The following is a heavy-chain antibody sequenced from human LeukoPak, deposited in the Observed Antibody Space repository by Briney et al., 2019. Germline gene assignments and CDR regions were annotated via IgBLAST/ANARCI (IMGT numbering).Heavy chain of an antibody. Sequence: GRSLRLSCAASGFTFSSYAMSWVRQAPGKGLEWVAAISGSGGSTYYGDSVKGRFTISRDNSKNTLYLQVNSLRVEDPAVYYCAKVAAVAGRSYYYYYMDVWGKGTTVTVSS. CDR2: ISGSGGST. CDR1: GFTFSSYA. J-gene: IGHJ6*03. CDR3: AKVAAVAGRSYYYYYMDV. V-gene: IGHV3-23*01. D-gene: IGHD6-19*01.